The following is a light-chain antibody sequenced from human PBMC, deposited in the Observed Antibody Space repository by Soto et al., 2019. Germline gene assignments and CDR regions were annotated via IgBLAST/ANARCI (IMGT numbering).Light chain of an antibody. CDR1: SGHSNYA. J-gene: IGLJ2*01. CDR3: QTWGTGTVV. Sequence: QLVLTQSPSASASLGASVKLTCTLSSGHSNYAIAWHQQQPEKGPRYLMKLNSDGSHNKGDGIPDRFSGSSSGAERYLIISSLQSEDEADYYCQTWGTGTVVFGGGTKVTVL. CDR2: LNSDGSH. V-gene: IGLV4-69*01.